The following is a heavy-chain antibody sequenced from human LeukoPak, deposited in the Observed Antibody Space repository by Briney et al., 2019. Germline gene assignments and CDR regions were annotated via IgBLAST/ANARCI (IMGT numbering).Heavy chain of an antibody. CDR2: IIPIFGTA. J-gene: IGHJ3*02. CDR3: ARGQVGAMAAFDI. V-gene: IGHV1-69*13. CDR1: GGTFSSYA. Sequence: SVKVSCKASGGTFSSYAISWVRQAPGQGLEWMGGIIPIFGTANYAQKFQGRATITADESTSTAYMELSSLRSEDTAVYYCARGQVGAMAAFDIWGQGTMVTVSS. D-gene: IGHD1-26*01.